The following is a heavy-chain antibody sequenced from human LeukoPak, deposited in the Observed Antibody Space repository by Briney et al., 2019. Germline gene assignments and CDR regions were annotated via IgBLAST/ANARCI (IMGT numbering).Heavy chain of an antibody. D-gene: IGHD6-13*01. V-gene: IGHV3-66*04. CDR3: ARLAASHHFDY. CDR1: GFTVSSNY. Sequence: QPGGSLRLSCAASGFTVSSNYMTWVRQAPGKGLEWVSVIYSGGSTYYADSVKGRFTISRDNSKNTLYLQMNSLRVEDTAAYYCARLAASHHFDYWGQGTLVPVSS. J-gene: IGHJ4*02. CDR2: IYSGGST.